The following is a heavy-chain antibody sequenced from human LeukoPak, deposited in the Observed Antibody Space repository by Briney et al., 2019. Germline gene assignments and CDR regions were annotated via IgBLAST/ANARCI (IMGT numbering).Heavy chain of an antibody. Sequence: SVKVSCKASGGTFSSYAISWVRQAPGQGLEWMGGIIPIFGTAKYAQKFQCTVTITGAESTSRAYMELRSLRSEDTAVYYCARDSSYFDWPDTVDWGQGTLVTVSS. J-gene: IGHJ4*02. D-gene: IGHD3-9*01. CDR2: IIPIFGTA. V-gene: IGHV1-69*13. CDR1: GGTFSSYA. CDR3: ARDSSYFDWPDTVD.